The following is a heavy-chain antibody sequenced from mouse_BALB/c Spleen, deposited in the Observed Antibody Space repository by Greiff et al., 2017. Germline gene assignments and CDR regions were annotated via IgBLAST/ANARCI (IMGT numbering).Heavy chain of an antibody. CDR1: GYSITSDYA. CDR3: ATYDYDGEDYFDY. D-gene: IGHD2-4*01. CDR2: ISYSGST. V-gene: IGHV3-2*02. Sequence: EVKLVESGPGLVKPSQSLSLTCTVTGYSITSDYAWNWIRQFPGNKLEWMGYISYSGSTSYNPSLKSRISITRDTSKNQFFLQLNSVTTEDTATYYCATYDYDGEDYFDYWGQGTTLTISS. J-gene: IGHJ2*01.